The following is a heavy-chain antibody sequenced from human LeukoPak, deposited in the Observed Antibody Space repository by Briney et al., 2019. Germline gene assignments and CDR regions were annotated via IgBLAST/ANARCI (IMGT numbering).Heavy chain of an antibody. CDR2: ITNSGNSK. CDR3: ARVTVGTFDY. J-gene: IGHJ4*02. CDR1: EFTFSSYS. D-gene: IGHD4-23*01. Sequence: GGSLRLSCAASEFTFSSYSMNWVRQAPGKGLEWVSYITNSGNSKSYADSVKGRFTISRDNTKNSLYLQMNGLRAEDTAVYYCARVTVGTFDYWGQGTLVTVSS. V-gene: IGHV3-48*01.